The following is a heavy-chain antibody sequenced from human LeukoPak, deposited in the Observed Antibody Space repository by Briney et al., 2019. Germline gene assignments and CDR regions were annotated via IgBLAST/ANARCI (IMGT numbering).Heavy chain of an antibody. CDR2: INHSGST. Sequence: PSETLSLTCAVYGVSFSGYYWSWIRQPPGKGLEWIGEINHSGSTNYNPSLKSRVTISVDTSKNQFSLKLSSVTAADTAVYYCARAGYSYGKPFDYWGQGTLVTVSS. V-gene: IGHV4-34*01. CDR3: ARAGYSYGKPFDY. J-gene: IGHJ4*02. CDR1: GVSFSGYY. D-gene: IGHD5-18*01.